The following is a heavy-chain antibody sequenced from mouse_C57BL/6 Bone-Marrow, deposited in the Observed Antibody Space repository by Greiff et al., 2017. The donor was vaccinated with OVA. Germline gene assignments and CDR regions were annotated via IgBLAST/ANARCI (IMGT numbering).Heavy chain of an antibody. Sequence: VQLQQPGAELVKPGASVKLSCKASGYTFTSYWMHWVKQRPGQGLEWIGMIHPNSGSTNYNEKFKSKATLTVDKSYSTAYMQLSSLTSEDSAVYYCSRGDYGSVYAMDYWGQGTSVTVSS. D-gene: IGHD1-1*01. V-gene: IGHV1-64*01. CDR2: IHPNSGST. J-gene: IGHJ4*01. CDR1: GYTFTSYW. CDR3: SRGDYGSVYAMDY.